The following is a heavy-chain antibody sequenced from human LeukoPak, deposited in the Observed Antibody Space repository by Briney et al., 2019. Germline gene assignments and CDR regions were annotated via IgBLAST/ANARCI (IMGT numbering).Heavy chain of an antibody. D-gene: IGHD3-22*01. CDR1: GYTFIQYY. CDR3: AVYDYYDTSGYDYSPPTV. Sequence: ASVRVSGKASGYTFIQYYLPWVRQAPGQGLEWMGCINPHSGGTIYAQKFQGRVTMTRDTSISTAFIELTSDDTAVYYCAVYDYYDTSGYDYSPPTVWGQATTVTVSS. J-gene: IGHJ6*02. V-gene: IGHV1-2*02. CDR2: INPHSGGT.